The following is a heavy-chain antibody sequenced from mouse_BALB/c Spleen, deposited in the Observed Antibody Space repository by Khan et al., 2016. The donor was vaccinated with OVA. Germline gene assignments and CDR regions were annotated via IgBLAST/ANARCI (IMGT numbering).Heavy chain of an antibody. CDR2: ISSGSSTI. Sequence: EVELVESGGGLVQPGGSRKLSCAASGFTFSSFGMHWVRQAPEKGLEWVAYISSGSSTIYYSDTVKGRFTISRDNPKNTLFLQLTSLRSEATAMYNCATDGLWDWGAGTTVTVSA. CDR1: GFTFSSFG. D-gene: IGHD1-1*01. J-gene: IGHJ1*01. V-gene: IGHV5-17*02. CDR3: ATDGLWD.